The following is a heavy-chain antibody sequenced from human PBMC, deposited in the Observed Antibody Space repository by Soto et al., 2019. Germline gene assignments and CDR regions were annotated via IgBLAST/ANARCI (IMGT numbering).Heavy chain of an antibody. Sequence: GVLLRVPWQAAGYTFIYFWVAWMRQVPGKGLEWMGVIYPGASDIRYSPSFEGHVTISADKSTNTAYLQWSSLEAADTAIYYCARQGTSRGSDYAAFDFWGPGTLVTVSS. CDR3: ARQGTSRGSDYAAFDF. D-gene: IGHD3-10*01. J-gene: IGHJ4*02. V-gene: IGHV5-51*01. CDR1: GYTFIYFW. CDR2: IYPGASDI.